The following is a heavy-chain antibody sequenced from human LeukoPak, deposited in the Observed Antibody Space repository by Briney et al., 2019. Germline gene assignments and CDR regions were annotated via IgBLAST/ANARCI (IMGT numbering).Heavy chain of an antibody. CDR3: ASAYGSGSHPLDY. V-gene: IGHV4-4*07. J-gene: IGHJ4*02. CDR1: GGSISNFY. Sequence: SETLSLTCTVSGGSISNFYWSWIRQPAGKGLEWIGRIYTTGSTNSNPSLKSRVTISVDTSKNQFSLKLSSVTAADTAVYYCASAYGSGSHPLDYWGQGTLVTVSS. D-gene: IGHD3-10*01. CDR2: IYTTGST.